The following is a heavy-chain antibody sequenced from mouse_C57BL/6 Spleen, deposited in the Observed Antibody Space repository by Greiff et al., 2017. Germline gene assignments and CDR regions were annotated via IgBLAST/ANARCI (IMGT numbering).Heavy chain of an antibody. J-gene: IGHJ4*01. CDR3: TSEGYDDYAMDY. CDR1: GFTFSSYA. Sequence: DVHLVESGEGLVKPGGSLKLSCAASGFTFSSYAMSWVRQTPEKRLEWVAYISSGGDYIYYADTVKGRFTISRDNARNTLYLQMSSLKYEDTAMYYCTSEGYDDYAMDYWGQGTSVTVSS. V-gene: IGHV5-9-1*02. CDR2: ISSGGDYI. D-gene: IGHD2-2*01.